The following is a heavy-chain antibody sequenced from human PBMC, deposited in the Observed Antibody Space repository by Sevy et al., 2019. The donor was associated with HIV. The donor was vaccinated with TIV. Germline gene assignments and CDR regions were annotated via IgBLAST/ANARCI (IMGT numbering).Heavy chain of an antibody. CDR1: GFTFSNYS. V-gene: IGHV3-48*02. Sequence: GGSLRLSCAASGFTFSNYSMTWVRQAPGKGLEWISYISSSSRTIYNADSVKGRFTISRENAKNSLYLQMNSLRDEETAVYYCARHVTNVVQRISTRAFDIWGQGTMVTVSS. CDR2: ISSSSRTI. CDR3: ARHVTNVVQRISTRAFDI. J-gene: IGHJ3*02. D-gene: IGHD2-21*01.